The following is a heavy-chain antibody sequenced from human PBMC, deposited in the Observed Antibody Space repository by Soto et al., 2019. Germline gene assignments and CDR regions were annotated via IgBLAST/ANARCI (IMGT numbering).Heavy chain of an antibody. V-gene: IGHV3-64*02. CDR2: ISANGGTT. J-gene: IGHJ4*02. D-gene: IGHD2-2*01. CDR1: GFIFSNYA. Sequence: GGSLRLSCAASGFIFSNYAMHWVRQAPGQGLEYVSAISANGGTTYYADSVKGRFTVSRDNSKNTLYLQMASLRAEDMAVYYCARGGRTTTCCDFDYWGQGTMVTVYS. CDR3: ARGGRTTTCCDFDY.